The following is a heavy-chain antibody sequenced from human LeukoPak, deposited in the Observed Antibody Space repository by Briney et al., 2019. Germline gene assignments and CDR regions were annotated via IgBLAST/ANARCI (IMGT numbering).Heavy chain of an antibody. D-gene: IGHD1-26*01. CDR1: GFIFDDYA. CDR3: AKEGSGSYTAANYFDY. J-gene: IGHJ4*02. V-gene: IGHV3-9*03. CDR2: ISWNSGNI. Sequence: PGRSLRLSCAASGFIFDDYAMHWVRQAPGKGLEWVSGISWNSGNIGYADSVKGRFTISRDNVKNSLYLQMNSLRAEDMALYYCAKEGSGSYTAANYFDYWGQGIMVTVSS.